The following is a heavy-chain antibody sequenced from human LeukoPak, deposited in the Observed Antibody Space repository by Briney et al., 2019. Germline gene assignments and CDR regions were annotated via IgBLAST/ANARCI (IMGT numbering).Heavy chain of an antibody. CDR3: AKSRGESRGASNY. CDR2: ISGSGDTT. J-gene: IGHJ4*02. V-gene: IGHV3-23*01. CDR1: GFTFSSYA. D-gene: IGHD1-26*01. Sequence: GGSLRLSCAASGFTFSSYAMNWVRHAPGKGLEWVSFISGSGDTTYYADSVKGRFTISRDSSKNTLYLQMNSLRAEDTAVYYCAKSRGESRGASNYWVQGAHLTVCS.